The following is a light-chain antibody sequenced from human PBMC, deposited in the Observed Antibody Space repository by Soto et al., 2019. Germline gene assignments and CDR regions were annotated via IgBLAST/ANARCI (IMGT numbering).Light chain of an antibody. Sequence: AIQMTQSPSSLSASVGDRVTITCRASQGITDDLGWYQQKPGKAPKLLIYAASSLQSGVPSRFSGSGSGKDFTLTISSLQPEDFATYYCLQNFNFPWTFGLGTNVDIK. J-gene: IGKJ1*01. CDR1: QGITDD. CDR3: LQNFNFPWT. CDR2: AAS. V-gene: IGKV1-6*01.